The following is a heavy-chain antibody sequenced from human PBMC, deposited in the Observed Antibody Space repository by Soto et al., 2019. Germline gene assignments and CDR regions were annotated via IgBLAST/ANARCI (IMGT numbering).Heavy chain of an antibody. Sequence: SETLPLTCTVSAGSISSSSFHWGRIRQPPGKGLEWIGSIYYSGSTYYSPSLKSRVTISVDTSKNQFSLKLSSVTAADTAVYYCARRERAAGTDWWFDPRGQGTLVT. CDR3: ARRERAAGTDWWFDP. CDR1: AGSISSSSFH. V-gene: IGHV4-39*01. D-gene: IGHD6-13*01. CDR2: IYYSGST. J-gene: IGHJ5*02.